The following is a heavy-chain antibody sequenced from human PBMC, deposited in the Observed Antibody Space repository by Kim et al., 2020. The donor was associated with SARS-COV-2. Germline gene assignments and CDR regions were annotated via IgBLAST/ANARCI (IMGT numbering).Heavy chain of an antibody. V-gene: IGHV1-18*01. CDR3: ARDTPVEYQSRRASTFDY. CDR2: ISAYNGNT. J-gene: IGHJ4*02. D-gene: IGHD2-2*01. Sequence: ASVKVSCKASGYTFTSYGISWVPQAPGQGLEWMGWISAYNGNTNYAQKLQGRVTMTTDTSTSTAYMELRSLRSDDTAVYYCARDTPVEYQSRRASTFDYWGQGTLVTVSS. CDR1: GYTFTSYG.